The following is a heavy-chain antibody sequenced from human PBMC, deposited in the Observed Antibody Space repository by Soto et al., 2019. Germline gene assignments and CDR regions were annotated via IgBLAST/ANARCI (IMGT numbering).Heavy chain of an antibody. V-gene: IGHV4-59*01. CDR2: IYYTGST. J-gene: IGHJ5*02. CDR3: ARVLTENWFDP. CDR1: GVSISSYF. Sequence: SETLSLNCTVSGVSISSYFWSWIRQPPGKGLEWIVYIYYTGSTYYNPSLKSRVAISVDTSKNQFSLKLSSMTAADTAVYYCARVLTENWFDPWGQGTLVTVS.